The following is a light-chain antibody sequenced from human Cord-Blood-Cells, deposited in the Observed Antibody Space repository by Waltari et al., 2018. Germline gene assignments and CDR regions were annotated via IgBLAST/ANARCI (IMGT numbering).Light chain of an antibody. J-gene: IGLJ2*01. CDR3: GTWDSSLSAVV. CDR1: SSNMGNNY. Sequence: QSVLTQPPSVSAAPGQKVTIPCSGSSSNMGNNYVAWYHQLPGTAPKLLIYDNNKRPSGIPDRFSGSKSGTSATLGITGLQTGDEADYYCGTWDSSLSAVVFGGGTKLTVL. CDR2: DNN. V-gene: IGLV1-51*01.